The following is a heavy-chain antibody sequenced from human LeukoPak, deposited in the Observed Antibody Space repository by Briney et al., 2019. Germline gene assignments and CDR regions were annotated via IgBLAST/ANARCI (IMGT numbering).Heavy chain of an antibody. V-gene: IGHV4-4*07. Sequence: SETLSLTCTASGGSISSYYWSWIRQPAGKGLEWIGRIYTSGSTNYNPSLKSRVTMSVDTSKNQFSLKLSSVTAADTAVYYCARDGGYGSGSYCSFDYWGQGTLVTVSS. J-gene: IGHJ4*02. CDR3: ARDGGYGSGSYCSFDY. D-gene: IGHD3-10*01. CDR1: GGSISSYY. CDR2: IYTSGST.